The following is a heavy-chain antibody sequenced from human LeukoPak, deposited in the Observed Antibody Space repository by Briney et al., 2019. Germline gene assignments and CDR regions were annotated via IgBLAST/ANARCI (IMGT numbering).Heavy chain of an antibody. V-gene: IGHV4-59*08. D-gene: IGHD6-19*01. CDR1: GGSISGYY. Sequence: SETLSLTCTVSGGSISGYYWTWIRQPPGKGLECIGFIYYSGTAHYNPSLKSRVTISLDTSKNQFSLRLSSVTAADTAVYYCARHLSSGWSDYWGQGTLVTVSS. J-gene: IGHJ4*02. CDR3: ARHLSSGWSDY. CDR2: IYYSGTA.